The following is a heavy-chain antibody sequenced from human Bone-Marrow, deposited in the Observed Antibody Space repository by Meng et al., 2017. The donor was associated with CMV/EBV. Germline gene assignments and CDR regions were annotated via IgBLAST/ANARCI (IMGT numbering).Heavy chain of an antibody. V-gene: IGHV4-30-4*08. Sequence: HVPLQESGPGLVKPSQTLSLTCTVSGGSISSGDYYWSWIRQPPGKGLEWIGYIYYSGSTYYNPSLKSRVTISVDTSKNQFSLKLSSVTAADTAVYYCARDMGSSGYYGNNWFDPWGQGTLVTVSS. CDR2: IYYSGST. CDR1: GGSISSGDYY. CDR3: ARDMGSSGYYGNNWFDP. J-gene: IGHJ5*02. D-gene: IGHD3-22*01.